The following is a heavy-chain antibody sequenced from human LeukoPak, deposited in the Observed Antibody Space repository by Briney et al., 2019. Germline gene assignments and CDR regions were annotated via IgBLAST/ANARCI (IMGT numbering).Heavy chain of an antibody. CDR2: IYYTGTT. V-gene: IGHV4-59*01. Sequence: SETLSLTCTVSGDSIPGDYWTWIRQPPGKGPEWIGYIYYTGTTNYNPSLKSRLTISVDMSKNQFSLNLSSMTAADTAVYYCARRGDGYIYHNQGDFEYWGQGTLVTVSS. CDR1: GDSIPGDY. D-gene: IGHD5-18*01. J-gene: IGHJ4*02. CDR3: ARRGDGYIYHNQGDFEY.